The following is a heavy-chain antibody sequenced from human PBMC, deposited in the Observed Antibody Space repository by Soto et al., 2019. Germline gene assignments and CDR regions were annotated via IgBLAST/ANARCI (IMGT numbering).Heavy chain of an antibody. D-gene: IGHD3-10*01. CDR1: GGSISSSAW. CDR2: IHHSGST. J-gene: IGHJ4*02. V-gene: IGHV4-4*02. Sequence: SETLSLTCAVSGGSISSSAWWSWVRQPPGKGLEWIGEIHHSGSTNYDPSLKSRITISVDRSKNQFSLELTSVTAADTAVYYWAGLSQTMGWGQGTQVTVSS. CDR3: AGLSQTMG.